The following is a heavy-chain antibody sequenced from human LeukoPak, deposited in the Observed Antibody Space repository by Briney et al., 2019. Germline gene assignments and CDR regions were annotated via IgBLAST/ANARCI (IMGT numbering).Heavy chain of an antibody. Sequence: PGGSLRLSCAASGFTFSSYSMNWVRQAPGKGLEWVSSTSSSSSYIYYADSVKGRFTISRDNAKNSLYLQMNSLRAEATAVYYCARDKSYGDNYFDYWGQGTLVTVSS. D-gene: IGHD4-17*01. CDR3: ARDKSYGDNYFDY. J-gene: IGHJ4*02. V-gene: IGHV3-21*01. CDR1: GFTFSSYS. CDR2: TSSSSSYI.